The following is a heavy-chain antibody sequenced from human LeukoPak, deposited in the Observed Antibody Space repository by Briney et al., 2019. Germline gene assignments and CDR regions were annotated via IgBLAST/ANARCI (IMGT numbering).Heavy chain of an antibody. V-gene: IGHV4-38-2*01. CDR1: GYSISSGYY. D-gene: IGHD1-1*01. Sequence: PSETLSLTCAVSGYSISSGYYWGWIRQPPGKGLEWLRSIYHSGSTHYNPSLKSRVTISVDTSKNQFSLKLSSVTAADTAVYYCARAASSGGDYFDYWGQGTLVTVSS. CDR2: IYHSGST. CDR3: ARAASSGGDYFDY. J-gene: IGHJ4*02.